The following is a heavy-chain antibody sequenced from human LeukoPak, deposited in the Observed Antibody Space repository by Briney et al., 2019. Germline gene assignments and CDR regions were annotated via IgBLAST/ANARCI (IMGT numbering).Heavy chain of an antibody. CDR2: VRTKYFNYAT. D-gene: IGHD3-16*01. J-gene: IGHJ4*02. Sequence: GRSLRLSCTASGFTFSGSAMHWVRQASGKGLEWVGRVRTKYFNYATTYGVSVKGRFTISRDDSKNMAYLQMSSLKTEDTAVYYCIRPGYDGSDYWGQGTLVTVSS. V-gene: IGHV3-73*01. CDR1: GFTFSGSA. CDR3: IRPGYDGSDY.